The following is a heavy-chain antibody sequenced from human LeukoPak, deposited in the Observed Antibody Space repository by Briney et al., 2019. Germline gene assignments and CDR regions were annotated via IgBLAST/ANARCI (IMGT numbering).Heavy chain of an antibody. V-gene: IGHV4-38-2*02. D-gene: IGHD1-1*01. CDR3: ARWNRLIDF. J-gene: IGHJ4*02. Sequence: SETLSLTCTVSGYSISSGYYWGWIRQPPGKGLEWIGSIYHSGSTYYNPSLKSRVTISVDTSKNQFSLKLSSVTAADTAVYYCARWNRLIDFWGQGTLVTVSS. CDR1: GYSISSGYY. CDR2: IYHSGST.